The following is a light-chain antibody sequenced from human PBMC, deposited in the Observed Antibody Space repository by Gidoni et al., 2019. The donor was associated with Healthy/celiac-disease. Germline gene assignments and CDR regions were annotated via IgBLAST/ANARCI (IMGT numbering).Light chain of an antibody. J-gene: IGKJ1*01. CDR3: QQYNSYSRX. Sequence: DIQMTQSPSTLSASVGDRVTITCRASQSISSWLAWYQQKPGKAPKLLIYKASSLESGVPSRFSGSGSRTEFTLTISSLQPDDFATYYCQQYNSYSRXFXQGTKVEIK. V-gene: IGKV1-5*03. CDR2: KAS. CDR1: QSISSW.